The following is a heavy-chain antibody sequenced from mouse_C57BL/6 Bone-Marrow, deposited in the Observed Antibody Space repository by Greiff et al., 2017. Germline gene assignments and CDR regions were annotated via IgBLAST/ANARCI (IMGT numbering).Heavy chain of an antibody. CDR2: ISGGGGNT. V-gene: IGHV5-9*01. Sequence: EVQLVESGGGLVKPGGSLKLSCAASGFTFSSYTMSWVRQTPEQRLEWVATISGGGGNTYYPDSVKGRFTISRDNAKNTLYLQMSSLRSEDTALYYCASSYYSNYDPTWFAYWGQGTLVTVSA. CDR3: ASSYYSNYDPTWFAY. J-gene: IGHJ3*01. CDR1: GFTFSSYT. D-gene: IGHD2-5*01.